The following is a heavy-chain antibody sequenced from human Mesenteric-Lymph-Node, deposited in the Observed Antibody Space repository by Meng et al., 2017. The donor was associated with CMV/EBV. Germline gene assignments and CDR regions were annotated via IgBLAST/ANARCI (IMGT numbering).Heavy chain of an antibody. J-gene: IGHJ6*02. Sequence: GESLKISCAASGFTFSMYVMNWVRQAPGKGLEWVSAISGDGHTYYADSVKGRFTISRDNSKNTLYLQMNSLRAEDTAVYYCVRDGGYSGYDYGIVTGFYGLDVWGQGTTVTVSS. CDR3: VRDGGYSGYDYGIVTGFYGLDV. CDR1: GFTFSMYV. V-gene: IGHV3-23*01. CDR2: ISGDGHT. D-gene: IGHD5-12*01.